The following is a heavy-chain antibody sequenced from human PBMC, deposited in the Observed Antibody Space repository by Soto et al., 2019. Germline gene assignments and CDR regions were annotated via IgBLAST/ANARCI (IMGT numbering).Heavy chain of an antibody. CDR3: ARARYLYDSSGLDY. V-gene: IGHV1-3*01. J-gene: IGHJ4*02. CDR1: GYTFTSYP. CDR2: INVGNSNT. D-gene: IGHD3-22*01. Sequence: ASVKVSCKASGYTFTSYPMHWVRQAPGQRLEWMGWINVGNSNTKYSQKFQGRVTISRDTSASTAYMELSSLRSEDTSVYYCARARYLYDSSGLDYWGQGDLVTVSS.